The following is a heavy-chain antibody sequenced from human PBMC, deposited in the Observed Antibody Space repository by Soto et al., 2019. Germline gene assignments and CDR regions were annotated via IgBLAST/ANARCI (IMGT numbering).Heavy chain of an antibody. D-gene: IGHD6-13*01. J-gene: IGHJ4*02. CDR1: GGSISSSSYY. CDR2: IYYSGST. Sequence: SETLSLTCTVSGGSISSSSYYWGWIRQPPGKGLEWIGSIYYSGSTYYNPSLKSRVTISVDTSKNQFSLKLSSVTAADTAVYYCARVRGAAAPSENWGQGTLVTVSS. V-gene: IGHV4-39*01. CDR3: ARVRGAAAPSEN.